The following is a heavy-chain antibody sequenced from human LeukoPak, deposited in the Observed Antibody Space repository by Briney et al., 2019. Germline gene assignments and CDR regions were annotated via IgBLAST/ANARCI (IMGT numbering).Heavy chain of an antibody. V-gene: IGHV3-74*01. J-gene: IGHJ3*02. CDR1: GFSLSSHA. CDR2: INSDGSST. D-gene: IGHD3-16*01. Sequence: GGSLRLSCAASGFSLSSHAMSWVRQAPGKGLVWVSRINSDGSSTSYADSVKGRFTISRDNAKNTLYLQMNSLRAEDTAVYYCARAYDAFDIWGQGTMVTVSS. CDR3: ARAYDAFDI.